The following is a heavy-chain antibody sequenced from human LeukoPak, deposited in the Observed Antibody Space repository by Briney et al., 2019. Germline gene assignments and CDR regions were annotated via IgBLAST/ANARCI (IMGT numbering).Heavy chain of an antibody. V-gene: IGHV3-72*01. CDR3: VALLRGIGY. J-gene: IGHJ4*02. D-gene: IGHD3-10*01. CDR1: GFTFSDHY. CDR2: SRNECHSYST. Sequence: GGSLRLSCAVSGFTFSDHYMDWVRQAPGKGLEWIGRSRNECHSYSTDFAASVRGRASLSRDHSRNSLYLQINSLRTDDTAVYYCVALLRGIGYWGQGTLVSVSS.